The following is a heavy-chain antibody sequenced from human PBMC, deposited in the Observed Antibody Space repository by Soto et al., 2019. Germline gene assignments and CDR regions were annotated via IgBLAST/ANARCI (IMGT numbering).Heavy chain of an antibody. CDR2: ISRNSGSI. J-gene: IGHJ4*02. D-gene: IGHD6-19*01. CDR3: AKAKISSGWSPFDY. Sequence: EVQLVESGGGLVQPGRSLRLSCAASGFTFDDYAMHWVRQAPGKGLEWVAGISRNSGSIGNADSVKGRFTISTDSAKNSLYLHMDILRAEDTALYYCAKAKISSGWSPFDYWGQGTLVTVSS. V-gene: IGHV3-9*01. CDR1: GFTFDDYA.